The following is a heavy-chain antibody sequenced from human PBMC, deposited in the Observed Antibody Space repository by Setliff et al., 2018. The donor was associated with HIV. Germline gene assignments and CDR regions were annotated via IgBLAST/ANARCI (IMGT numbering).Heavy chain of an antibody. CDR2: IKQDGSEK. V-gene: IGHV3-7*01. CDR1: GFTFSSYW. D-gene: IGHD6-13*01. J-gene: IGHJ4*02. Sequence: GGSLRLSCAASGFTFSSYWIIWVRQAPGKGREWVANIKQDGSEKYYVDSVKGRFTISRDNAKNSLYVQMNSLRAEDTAVYYCARNLYSSRWSPLDYWGQGTLVTVSS. CDR3: ARNLYSSRWSPLDY.